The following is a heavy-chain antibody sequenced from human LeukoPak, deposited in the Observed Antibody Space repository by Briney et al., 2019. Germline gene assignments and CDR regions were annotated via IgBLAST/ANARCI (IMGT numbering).Heavy chain of an antibody. J-gene: IGHJ4*02. CDR3: AKDGYCSGGNCFLPPSYYFDY. V-gene: IGHV3-43D*03. D-gene: IGHD2-15*01. Sequence: GGSLRLSCAASGYTFDRFTIHWVRQAPGKGLEWVSLISWDGGSTYYADSVKGRFTISRDNSKNSLYLQMNSLRAEDTALYYCAKDGYCSGGNCFLPPSYYFDYWGQGTLVTVSS. CDR2: ISWDGGST. CDR1: GYTFDRFT.